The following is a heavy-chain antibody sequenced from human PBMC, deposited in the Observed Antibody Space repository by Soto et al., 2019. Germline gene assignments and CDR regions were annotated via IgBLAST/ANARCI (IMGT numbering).Heavy chain of an antibody. Sequence: QVQLVESGGGLVKPGGSLRLSCAASGFTFSDYYMSWIRQAPGKGLEWVSYISSSGSTIYYVDSVKGRFTISRDNAKNSLYLQMNSLRAEDTAVYYCARDRWDDYSMMYYYYMDVWGKGTTVTVSS. V-gene: IGHV3-11*01. CDR2: ISSSGSTI. D-gene: IGHD4-4*01. J-gene: IGHJ6*03. CDR3: ARDRWDDYSMMYYYYMDV. CDR1: GFTFSDYY.